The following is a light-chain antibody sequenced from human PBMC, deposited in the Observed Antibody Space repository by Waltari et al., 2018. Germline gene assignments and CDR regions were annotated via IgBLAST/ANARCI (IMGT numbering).Light chain of an antibody. CDR2: DAS. V-gene: IGKV3-11*01. J-gene: IGKJ4*01. CDR3: QQRIDWPPVS. CDR1: HSINEY. Sequence: EIVLIQSPAILYLSPGERATLSRRATHSINEYLAWYQQKPGQPPRLLIHDASTRAYGVPARFSGSGFGTDFTLTISNLEPEDSAVYYCQQRIDWPPVSFGGGTKVEIK.